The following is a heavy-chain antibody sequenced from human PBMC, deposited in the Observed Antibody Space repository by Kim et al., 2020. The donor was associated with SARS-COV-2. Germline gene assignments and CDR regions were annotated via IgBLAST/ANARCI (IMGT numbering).Heavy chain of an antibody. CDR3: ARDTEVAQGWFGESTSSGWFDP. CDR2: ISYDGSNK. CDR1: GFTFSSYA. J-gene: IGHJ5*02. D-gene: IGHD3-10*01. Sequence: GGSLRLSCAASGFTFSSYAMHWVRQAPGKGLEWVAVISYDGSNKYYADSVKGRFTISRDNSKNTLYLQMNSLRAEDTAVYYCARDTEVAQGWFGESTSSGWFDPWGQGTVVTVSS. V-gene: IGHV3-30*04.